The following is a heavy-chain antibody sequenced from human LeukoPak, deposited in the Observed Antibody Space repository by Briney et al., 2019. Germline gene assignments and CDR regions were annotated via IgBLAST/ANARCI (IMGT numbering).Heavy chain of an antibody. D-gene: IGHD1-26*01. J-gene: IGHJ4*02. V-gene: IGHV4-59*08. CDR2: IYYSGRT. CDR3: ARHSGTYMDY. CDR1: DGSISGSY. Sequence: SETPSLTCTVSDGSISGSYWNWIRQPPGKGLEWIGNIYYSGRTNYNPSLKSRVTISVDTSKNQVSLKLTSVTAADTAVYYCARHSGTYMDYWGQGTLVTVSS.